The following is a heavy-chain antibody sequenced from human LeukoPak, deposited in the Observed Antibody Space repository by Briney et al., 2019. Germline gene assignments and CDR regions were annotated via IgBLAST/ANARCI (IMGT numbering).Heavy chain of an antibody. D-gene: IGHD2-2*01. Sequence: GGSLRLSCAASGFTFDDYAMHWVRHAPGKGLEWVSGISWNSGSIGYADSVKGRFTISRDNAKNSLYLQMNSLRAEDTALYYCAKDGGYDQASDAFDIWGQGTMVTVSS. V-gene: IGHV3-9*01. J-gene: IGHJ3*02. CDR2: ISWNSGSI. CDR1: GFTFDDYA. CDR3: AKDGGYDQASDAFDI.